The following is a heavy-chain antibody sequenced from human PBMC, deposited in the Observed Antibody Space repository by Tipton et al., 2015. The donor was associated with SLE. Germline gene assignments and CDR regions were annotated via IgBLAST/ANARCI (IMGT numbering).Heavy chain of an antibody. CDR3: TTDRPHPHYYDSSGSDI. CDR1: GFTFSNAW. J-gene: IGHJ3*02. D-gene: IGHD3-22*01. CDR2: IKSKTDGGTT. V-gene: IGHV3-15*01. Sequence: GSLRLSCAASGFTFSNAWMSWVRQAPGKGLEWVGRIKSKTDGGTTDYAAPVKGRFTISRDDSKNTLYLQMNSLKTEDTAVYYCTTDRPHPHYYDSSGSDIWGQGTMVTVSS.